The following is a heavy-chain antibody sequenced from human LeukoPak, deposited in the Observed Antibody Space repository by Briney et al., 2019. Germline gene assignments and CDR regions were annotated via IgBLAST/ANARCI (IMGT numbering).Heavy chain of an antibody. CDR1: GDSISSSTYY. CDR2: IYYSGST. J-gene: IGHJ4*02. D-gene: IGHD1-7*01. Sequence: SETLSLTCTVSGDSISSSTYYWGWIRQPPGKGLEWIGSIYYSGSTYYNPSLKSRVTISVDTSKNQFSLKLSSVTAADTAVYYCARRAKLRYFDYWGQGTLVTVSS. V-gene: IGHV4-39*01. CDR3: ARRAKLRYFDY.